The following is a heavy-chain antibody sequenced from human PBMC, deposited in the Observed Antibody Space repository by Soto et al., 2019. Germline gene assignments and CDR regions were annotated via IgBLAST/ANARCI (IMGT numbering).Heavy chain of an antibody. CDR2: IYWDDEK. CDR3: AHTNGDGFSDS. Sequence: SGPTLVYPTLTLTLTCTFSGFSLSSSGLGVGWIRQPPGKALEWLALIYWDDEKRYRPSLKSKLTITKDTSKNQVVLTMTNMDPVDTATYYFAHTNGDGFSDSWGQGTLDIVSS. V-gene: IGHV2-5*02. D-gene: IGHD2-21*01. CDR1: GFSLSSSGLG. J-gene: IGHJ4*02.